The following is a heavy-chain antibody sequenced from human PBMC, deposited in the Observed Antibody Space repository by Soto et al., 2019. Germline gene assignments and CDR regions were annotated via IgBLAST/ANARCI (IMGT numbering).Heavy chain of an antibody. V-gene: IGHV3-30-3*01. CDR1: GFTLSSYA. CDR2: ISYDGSNK. D-gene: IGHD1-26*01. Sequence: LRLSCAASGFTLSSYAMHWVRQAPGKGLEWVAVISYDGSNKYYADSVKGRFTISRDNSKNTLYLQMNSLRAEDTAVYYCARGKRPAGILDYFDYWGQGTLVTVSS. CDR3: ARGKRPAGILDYFDY. J-gene: IGHJ4*02.